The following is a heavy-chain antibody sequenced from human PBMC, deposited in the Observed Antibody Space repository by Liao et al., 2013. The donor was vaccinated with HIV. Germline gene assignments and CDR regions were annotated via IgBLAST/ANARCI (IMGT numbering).Heavy chain of an antibody. J-gene: IGHJ4*02. V-gene: IGHV4-34*01. Sequence: QVQLQESGPGLVKPSETLSLTCTVSGGSISSYYWSWIRQPPGKGLEWIGEINHSGSTNYNPSLKSRVTISVDTSKNQFSLKLNSVTAADTAVYFCARGHRLRLGLVDYWGQGTLVTVSS. CDR1: GGSISSYY. D-gene: IGHD3-16*01. CDR2: INHSGST. CDR3: ARGHRLRLGLVDY.